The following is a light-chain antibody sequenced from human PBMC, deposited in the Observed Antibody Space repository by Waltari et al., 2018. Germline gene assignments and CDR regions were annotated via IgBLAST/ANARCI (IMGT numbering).Light chain of an antibody. Sequence: QSALTQPASVSGSPGQSITISCTGTSSDVGGYNYVSWYQQHPGKAPKLMIYEVSNRPSGVSNRFSGSKSGKTAYLTISGLQAEDEADYYCSSYTSSSSYVFGTGTKVTVL. V-gene: IGLV2-14*01. CDR2: EVS. CDR1: SSDVGGYNY. J-gene: IGLJ1*01. CDR3: SSYTSSSSYV.